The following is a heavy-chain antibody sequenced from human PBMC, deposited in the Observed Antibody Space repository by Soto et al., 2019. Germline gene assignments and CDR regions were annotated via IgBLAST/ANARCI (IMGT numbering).Heavy chain of an antibody. D-gene: IGHD2-2*01. CDR2: IIPIFNTT. V-gene: IGHV1-69*13. CDR1: GGTFSYYA. J-gene: IGHJ3*01. Sequence: SVKVSCKASGGTFSYYAIHWVRQAPGQGLEWMGGIIPIFNTTNYAQNFQGRVTLTADESTSTAFMELSSLRSEDTAVFYCARTVSQLLLDAFDFWGQGTLVTVSS. CDR3: ARTVSQLLLDAFDF.